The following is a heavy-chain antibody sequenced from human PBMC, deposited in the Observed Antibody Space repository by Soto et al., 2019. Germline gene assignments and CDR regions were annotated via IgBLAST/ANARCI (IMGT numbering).Heavy chain of an antibody. CDR1: GGSFSGYY. CDR2: INHSGST. CDR3: ARRIAVAGTGGYYFQH. D-gene: IGHD6-19*01. Sequence: QVQLQQWGAGLLKPSETLSLTCAVYGGSFSGYYCSWIRQPPGKGLEWIGEINHSGSTNYNPSLKSRVTISVDTSKNQFSLKLSSVTAAVTAVYYCARRIAVAGTGGYYFQHWGQGTLVTVSS. J-gene: IGHJ1*01. V-gene: IGHV4-34*01.